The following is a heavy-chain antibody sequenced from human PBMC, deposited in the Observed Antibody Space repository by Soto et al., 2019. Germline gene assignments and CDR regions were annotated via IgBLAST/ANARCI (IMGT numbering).Heavy chain of an antibody. CDR1: GGTFSSYA. D-gene: IGHD2-15*01. J-gene: IGHJ6*02. V-gene: IGHV1-69*13. CDR2: IIPIFGTA. CDR3: ARDREWTHGSGGSCHYYGMDV. Sequence: SVKVSCKASGGTFSSYAISWVRQAPGQGLEWMGGIIPIFGTANYAQKFQGRVTITADESTSTAYMELSSLRSEDTAVYYCARDREWTHGSGGSCHYYGMDVWGQGTTVTVSS.